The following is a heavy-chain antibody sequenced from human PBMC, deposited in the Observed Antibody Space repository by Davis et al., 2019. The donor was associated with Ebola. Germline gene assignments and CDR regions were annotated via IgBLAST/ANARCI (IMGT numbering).Heavy chain of an antibody. J-gene: IGHJ6*04. D-gene: IGHD6-6*01. Sequence: SETLSLTCTVSGGSISSYYRSWIRQPPGKGLEWIGYIYYSGSTNYKPSLKSRVTISVDTSKNQFSLKLSSVTAADTAVYYCAGVYSSSPPPYGMDVWGKGTTVTVSS. V-gene: IGHV4-59*01. CDR3: AGVYSSSPPPYGMDV. CDR2: IYYSGST. CDR1: GGSISSYY.